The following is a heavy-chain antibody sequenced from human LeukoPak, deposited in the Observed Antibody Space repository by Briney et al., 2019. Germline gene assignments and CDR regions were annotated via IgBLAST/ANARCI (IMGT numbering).Heavy chain of an antibody. D-gene: IGHD5-18*01. CDR1: GYTFTGYY. CDR2: INPNSGGT. CDR3: ARVDTAMVGPWFDP. Sequence: ASVKVSCKASGYTFTGYYMHWVRQAPGQGLEWMGWINPNSGGTNYAQKFQGRVTMTRDTSISTAYMEPSRLRSDDTAVYYCARVDTAMVGPWFDPWGQGTLVTVSS. V-gene: IGHV1-2*02. J-gene: IGHJ5*02.